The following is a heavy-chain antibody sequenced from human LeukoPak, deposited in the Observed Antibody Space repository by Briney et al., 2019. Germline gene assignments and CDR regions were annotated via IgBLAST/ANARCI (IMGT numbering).Heavy chain of an antibody. CDR2: ISGSGGST. D-gene: IGHD3-10*01. J-gene: IGHJ4*02. CDR3: AKFLGSGSYYNALDY. V-gene: IGHV3-23*01. CDR1: GFTFSSYW. Sequence: GGSLRLSCAASGFTFSSYWMSWVRQAPGKGLEWVSAISGSGGSTYYADSVKGRFTISRDNSKNTLYLQMNSLRAEDTVVYYCAKFLGSGSYYNALDYWGQGTLVTVSS.